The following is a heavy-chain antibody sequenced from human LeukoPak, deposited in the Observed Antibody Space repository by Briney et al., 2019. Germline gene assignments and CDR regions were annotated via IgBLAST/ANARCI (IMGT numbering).Heavy chain of an antibody. D-gene: IGHD3-22*01. CDR3: ARHGTGYYHYDY. J-gene: IGHJ4*02. CDR2: INSDGRST. Sequence: PGGSLRLSCAASGFTFSSYWMHWVRQAPGKGLVWVSRINSDGRSTSYADSVKGRFTISRDNSKNTLHRQMNSLRAEDTAVYYCARHGTGYYHYDYWGPGTPVTVAS. CDR1: GFTFSSYW. V-gene: IGHV3-74*01.